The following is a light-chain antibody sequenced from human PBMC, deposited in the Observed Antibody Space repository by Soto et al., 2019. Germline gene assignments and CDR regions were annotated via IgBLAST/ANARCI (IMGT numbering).Light chain of an antibody. CDR1: SGDVGGYNH. CDR2: DVS. CDR3: SSHRARNTVL. Sequence: QSALTQPASVSGSPGQSITISCTGTSGDVGGYNHVSWYQQSPGKAPKLMIYDVSNRPSGVSDRFSGSKSGTTASLTISGLQSEDEADYYCSSHRARNTVLFGGGTKLTVL. J-gene: IGLJ2*01. V-gene: IGLV2-14*01.